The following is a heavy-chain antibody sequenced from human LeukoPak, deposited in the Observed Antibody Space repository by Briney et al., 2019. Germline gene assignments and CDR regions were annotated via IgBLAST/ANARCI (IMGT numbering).Heavy chain of an antibody. Sequence: PSETLSLTCTVSVGSISSYYWSWIRQSPGKGLEWIGYIYYSGNTNCNPSLKSRVSISIDTSKNQSSLKLSSVTAADTAVYYCARVGSGSFDYWGQGTLVTVSA. CDR3: ARVGSGSFDY. D-gene: IGHD1-26*01. J-gene: IGHJ4*02. V-gene: IGHV4-59*01. CDR1: VGSISSYY. CDR2: IYYSGNT.